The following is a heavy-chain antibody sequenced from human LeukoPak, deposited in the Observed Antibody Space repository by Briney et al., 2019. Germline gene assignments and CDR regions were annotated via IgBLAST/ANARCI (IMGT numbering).Heavy chain of an antibody. J-gene: IGHJ4*02. Sequence: PGGSLRLSCAASGFTFSSYWMSWVRQAPGKGLEWVANIKQDGREKYYVDSVKGRFTISRDNAKNSLYLQMNSLRAEDTAVYYCARDRFPGYSYGETYWGQGTLVTVSS. D-gene: IGHD5-18*01. CDR3: ARDRFPGYSYGETY. CDR1: GFTFSSYW. CDR2: IKQDGREK. V-gene: IGHV3-7*01.